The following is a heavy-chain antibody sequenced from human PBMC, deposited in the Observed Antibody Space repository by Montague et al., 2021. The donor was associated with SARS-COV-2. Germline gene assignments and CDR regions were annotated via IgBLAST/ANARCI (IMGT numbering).Heavy chain of an antibody. CDR2: IYYSVSI. D-gene: IGHD2-8*01. V-gene: IGHV4-59*01. CDR3: ARLLKSCSNGVCHTYYYYAMDV. CDR1: GGSISGYY. Sequence: SETLSLTCTVSGGSISGYYWSWIRQSPGKGLEWIGYIYYSVSIKYNPFLESRVTVSVDRSKNQVSLKLSSVTPADTAVYYCARLLKSCSNGVCHTYYYYAMDVWGQGTTVTVSS. J-gene: IGHJ6*02.